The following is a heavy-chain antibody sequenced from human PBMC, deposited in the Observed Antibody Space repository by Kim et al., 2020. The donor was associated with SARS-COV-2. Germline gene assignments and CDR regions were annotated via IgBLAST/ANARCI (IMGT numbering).Heavy chain of an antibody. J-gene: IGHJ6*02. Sequence: ASVKVSCKASGYTFTSYAMHWVRQAPGQRLEWMGWINAGNGNTKYSQKFQGRATITRETPASTAYMELSSLGSEDTAVYYCARDQGIYCSSTSCRYGMDVWGQGTTVTVSS. V-gene: IGHV1-3*01. CDR1: GYTFTSYA. CDR2: INAGNGNT. D-gene: IGHD2-2*01. CDR3: ARDQGIYCSSTSCRYGMDV.